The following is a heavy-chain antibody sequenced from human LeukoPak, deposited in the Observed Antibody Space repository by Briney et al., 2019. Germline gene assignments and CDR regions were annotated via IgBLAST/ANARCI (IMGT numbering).Heavy chain of an antibody. D-gene: IGHD6-6*01. CDR3: ARDRSSDY. CDR2: ISSSSSTI. Sequence: GGSLRLSCAASGFTFSSYSMNWVRQAPGKGLEWVSCISSSSSTIYYADSVKGRFTISRDNAKNSLYLQMNSLRAEDTAVYYCARDRSSDYWGQGTLVTVSS. CDR1: GFTFSSYS. J-gene: IGHJ4*02. V-gene: IGHV3-48*01.